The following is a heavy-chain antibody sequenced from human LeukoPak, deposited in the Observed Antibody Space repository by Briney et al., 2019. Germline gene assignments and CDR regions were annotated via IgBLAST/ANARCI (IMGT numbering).Heavy chain of an antibody. V-gene: IGHV3-30-3*01. D-gene: IGHD3-3*02. CDR1: GFTFSSYA. Sequence: GGSLRLSCAASGFTFSSYAMHWVRQAPGKGLKWVAVISYDGSNKYYADSVKGRFTISRDNSKNTLYLQMNSLRAEDTAVYYCAVLGYWGQGTLVTVSS. CDR3: AVLGY. J-gene: IGHJ4*02. CDR2: ISYDGSNK.